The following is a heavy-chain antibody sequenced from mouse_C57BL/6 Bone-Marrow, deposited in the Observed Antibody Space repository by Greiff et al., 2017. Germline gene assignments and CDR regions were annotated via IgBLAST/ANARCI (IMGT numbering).Heavy chain of an antibody. CDR1: DYTFPCYW. Sequence: VQLQQSGTDLVQPGASVKLSCKSSDYTFPCYWMHWVHQTPGQGLEWIGNINPSNGGTNYNDKIKSKATLTVDKSSGTPYLQLSSLATEDSAVDYCAGYGGCYDWYCDVWGTGTTVTVSA. V-gene: IGHV1-53*01. CDR2: INPSNGGT. J-gene: IGHJ1*03. D-gene: IGHD1-1*01. CDR3: AGYGGCYDWYCDV.